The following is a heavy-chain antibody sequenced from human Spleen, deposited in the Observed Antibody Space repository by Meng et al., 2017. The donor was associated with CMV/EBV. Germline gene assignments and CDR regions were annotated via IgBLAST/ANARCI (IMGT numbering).Heavy chain of an antibody. Sequence: SISSSSYYWGWIRQPPGKGLEWIGSIYYSGSTYYNPSLKSRVTISVDTSKNQFSLKLSSVTAADTAVYYCARGRIYYYDSSGWGFDPWGQGTLVTVSS. V-gene: IGHV4-39*07. CDR2: IYYSGST. CDR1: SISSSSYY. J-gene: IGHJ5*02. CDR3: ARGRIYYYDSSGWGFDP. D-gene: IGHD3-22*01.